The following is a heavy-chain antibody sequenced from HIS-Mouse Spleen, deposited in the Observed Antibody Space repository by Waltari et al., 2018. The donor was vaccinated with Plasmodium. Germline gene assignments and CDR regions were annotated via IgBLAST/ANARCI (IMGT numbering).Heavy chain of an antibody. Sequence: EVQLLESGGGLVQPGGSLRLSCAASGFTSSSYAMSWVSQAPGKGVGGVSGSRGSDGSTYDAGSGKARFTISRDNSKNTLYLQMNSLRAEDTAVYYCAKSSKGTGDLWDYWGQGTLVTVSS. V-gene: IGHV3-23*01. CDR1: GFTSSSYA. CDR3: AKSSKGTGDLWDY. CDR2: SRGSDGST. J-gene: IGHJ4*02. D-gene: IGHD7-27*01.